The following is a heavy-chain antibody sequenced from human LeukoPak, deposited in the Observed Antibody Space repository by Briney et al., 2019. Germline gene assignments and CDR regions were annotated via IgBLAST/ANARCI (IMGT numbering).Heavy chain of an antibody. CDR2: ISWNSGSI. D-gene: IGHD6-13*01. V-gene: IGHV3-9*01. Sequence: PGRSLRLSCAASGFTFDDYAMHWVRQAPGKGLEWVSGISWNSGSIGNADSVKGRFTISRDNAKNSLYLQMNSLRAEDTALYYCARELGQQLAMYDYWGQGTLVTVSS. CDR3: ARELGQQLAMYDY. CDR1: GFTFDDYA. J-gene: IGHJ4*02.